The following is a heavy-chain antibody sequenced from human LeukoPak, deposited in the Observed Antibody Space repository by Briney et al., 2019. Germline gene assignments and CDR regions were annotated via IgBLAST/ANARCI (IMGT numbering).Heavy chain of an antibody. D-gene: IGHD3-3*01. CDR3: ARHYDFWSGFPGWFDP. Sequence: KTSETLSLTCTVSGGSISSYYWSWIRQPPGKGLEWIGYIYYSGSTYYNPSLKSRVTISVDTSKNQFSLKLSSVTAADTAVYYCARHYDFWSGFPGWFDPWGQGTLVTVSS. CDR1: GGSISSYY. J-gene: IGHJ5*02. CDR2: IYYSGST. V-gene: IGHV4-59*08.